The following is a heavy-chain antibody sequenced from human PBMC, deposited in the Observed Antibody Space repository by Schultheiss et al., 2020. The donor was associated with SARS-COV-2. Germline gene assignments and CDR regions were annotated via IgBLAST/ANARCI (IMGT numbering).Heavy chain of an antibody. J-gene: IGHJ6*02. V-gene: IGHV3-33*01. CDR1: GFTFSSYG. CDR2: IWYDGSSK. D-gene: IGHD3-3*01. CDR3: ARDLKAGITDDYYYYYYGMDV. Sequence: GESLKISCAASGFTFSSYGMHWVRQAPGKGLEWVAVIWYDGSSKYYADSVKGRFTISRDNSKNTLYLQMNSLRAEDTAVYYCARDLKAGITDDYYYYYYGMDVWGQGTTVTVSS.